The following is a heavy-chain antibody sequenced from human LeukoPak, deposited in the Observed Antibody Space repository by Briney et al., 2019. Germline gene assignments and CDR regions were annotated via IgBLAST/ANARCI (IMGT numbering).Heavy chain of an antibody. CDR3: ARQFRAYFDY. CDR2: IYHSGST. D-gene: IGHD5-24*01. CDR1: GYSISSGYY. V-gene: IGHV4-38-2*01. J-gene: IGHJ4*02. Sequence: SETLSLTCAVSGYSISSGYYWGWIRQPPGKGLEWIGSIYHSGSTYYNSSLKSRVTISVDTSKNQFSLKLSSVTAAETAVYYCARQFRAYFDYWGQGTLVTVSA.